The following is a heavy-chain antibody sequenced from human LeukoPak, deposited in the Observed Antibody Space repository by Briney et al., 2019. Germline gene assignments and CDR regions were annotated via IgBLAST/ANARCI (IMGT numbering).Heavy chain of an antibody. J-gene: IGHJ6*02. CDR3: ARDSYGDYVKDV. Sequence: GGSLRLSCAASGFTFSSYSMNWVRQARGKGLEGVSYISSSSSNIYYGESVKGRFTISRDYAKNSLYLQMNSLRAVDTAVYYCARDSYGDYVKDVWGQGTTVTVSS. D-gene: IGHD4-17*01. V-gene: IGHV3-48*01. CDR1: GFTFSSYS. CDR2: ISSSSSNI.